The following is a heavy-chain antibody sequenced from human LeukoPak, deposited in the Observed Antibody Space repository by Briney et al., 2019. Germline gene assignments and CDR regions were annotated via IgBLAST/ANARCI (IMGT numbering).Heavy chain of an antibody. D-gene: IGHD5-24*01. CDR2: FYYSGST. CDR3: ARRRGDGFNLDY. V-gene: IGHV4-59*08. Sequence: SETLSLTCTVSGGSISNYYWSWIRQPPGKGLEWIGYFYYSGSTNYNPSLKSRVTIPVDTSKNQFSLKLSSVTAADTAVYYCARRRGDGFNLDYWGQGTLVTVSS. CDR1: GGSISNYY. J-gene: IGHJ4*02.